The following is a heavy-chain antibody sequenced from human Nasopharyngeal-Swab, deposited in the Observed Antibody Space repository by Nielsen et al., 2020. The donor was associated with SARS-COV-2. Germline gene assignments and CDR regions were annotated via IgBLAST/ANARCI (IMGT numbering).Heavy chain of an antibody. CDR1: GFIFSNYG. J-gene: IGHJ6*02. D-gene: IGHD1-26*01. CDR3: ARLVGYGMDV. Sequence: GESLKISCAASGFIFSNYGMHWVRQAPGKGLEWAAVISYDGNDKYYADSVRGRFTISRDKSKSTLSLQMYSLRADDTAVYYCARLVGYGMDVWGQGTTVTVSS. V-gene: IGHV3-30*03. CDR2: ISYDGNDK.